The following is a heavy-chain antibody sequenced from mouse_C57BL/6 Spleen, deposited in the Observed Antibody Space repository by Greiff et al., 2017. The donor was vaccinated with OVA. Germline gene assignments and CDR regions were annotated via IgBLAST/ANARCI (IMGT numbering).Heavy chain of an antibody. D-gene: IGHD3-2*02. CDR2: IDPSDSYT. J-gene: IGHJ4*01. Sequence: QVKLQQPGAELVKPGASVTLSCKASGYTFTSYWMQWVKQRPGQGLAWIGEIDPSDSYTTYNQKFKGKATLTVDKSSSTAYMQLRSLTSEDSAVYYCARRDSSGYLYAMDYWGQGTSVTFAT. CDR3: ARRDSSGYLYAMDY. CDR1: GYTFTSYW. V-gene: IGHV1-50*01.